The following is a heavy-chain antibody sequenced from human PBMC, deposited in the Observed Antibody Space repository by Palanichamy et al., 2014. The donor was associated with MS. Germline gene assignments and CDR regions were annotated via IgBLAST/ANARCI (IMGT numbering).Heavy chain of an antibody. Sequence: GLEWVSYISSSGSTIYYADSVKGRFTISRDNAKNSLYLQMNSLRAEDTAVYYCAREGSYRFFRYYFDYWGQGTLITVSS. J-gene: IGHJ4*02. CDR2: ISSSGSTI. V-gene: IGHV3-48*03. CDR3: AREGSYRFFRYYFDY. D-gene: IGHD1-26*01.